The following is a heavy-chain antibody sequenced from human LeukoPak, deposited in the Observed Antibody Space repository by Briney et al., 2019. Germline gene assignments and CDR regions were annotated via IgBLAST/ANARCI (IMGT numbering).Heavy chain of an antibody. V-gene: IGHV3-11*04. CDR3: AKDWAYYYDNYGLDY. Sequence: NPGGSLRLSCAASGFTFSDYYMSWIRQAPGKGLEWVSYISSSSSTIDYADSVRGRFTISRDNAKNSLYLQMNSLRAEDTAVYYCAKDWAYYYDNYGLDYWGQGTLVTVSS. CDR1: GFTFSDYY. J-gene: IGHJ4*02. D-gene: IGHD3-22*01. CDR2: ISSSSSTI.